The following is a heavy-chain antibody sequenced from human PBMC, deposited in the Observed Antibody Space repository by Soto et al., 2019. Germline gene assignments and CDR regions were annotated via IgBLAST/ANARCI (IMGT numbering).Heavy chain of an antibody. D-gene: IGHD2-15*01. J-gene: IGHJ3*02. CDR1: GFSFVNSA. V-gene: IGHV1-58*01. Sequence: RASVKVSCKASGFSFVNSAVQWVRQARGQPLEWIGYIIIAGGGTKYAQNLQGRITITRDMSTSTAYMELSSLRFEDTAIYYCAAELYSGGRCCSFDIWGQGTVVTVSS. CDR2: IIIAGGGT. CDR3: AAELYSGGRCCSFDI.